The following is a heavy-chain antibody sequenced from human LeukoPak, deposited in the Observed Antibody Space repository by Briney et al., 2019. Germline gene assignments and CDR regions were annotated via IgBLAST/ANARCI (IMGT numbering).Heavy chain of an antibody. Sequence: PSETLSLTCTVSGGSISSSSYYWGWKRPPPGKGLEWIGSIYYSGSTYYNPSLKRSVTISVDTYKKQFSLKLSSVTAADTAVYYCASPIGYSGYDLNYYYGMDVSGQGTTVTVSS. CDR1: GGSISSSSYY. V-gene: IGHV4-39*01. D-gene: IGHD5-12*01. CDR2: IYYSGST. J-gene: IGHJ6*02. CDR3: ASPIGYSGYDLNYYYGMDV.